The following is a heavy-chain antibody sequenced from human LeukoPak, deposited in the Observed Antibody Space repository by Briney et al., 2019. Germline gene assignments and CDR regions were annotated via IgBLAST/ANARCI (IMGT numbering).Heavy chain of an antibody. CDR3: ARDLRTGIYYYMDV. D-gene: IGHD1-14*01. J-gene: IGHJ6*03. CDR1: GFTFSSYA. Sequence: GRSLRLSCAASGFTFSSYAMHWVRRAPGKGLEWVAVISYDGSNKYYADSVKGRFTISRDNSKNTLYLQMNSLRAEDTAVYYCARDLRTGIYYYMDVWGKGTTVTVSS. V-gene: IGHV3-30*01. CDR2: ISYDGSNK.